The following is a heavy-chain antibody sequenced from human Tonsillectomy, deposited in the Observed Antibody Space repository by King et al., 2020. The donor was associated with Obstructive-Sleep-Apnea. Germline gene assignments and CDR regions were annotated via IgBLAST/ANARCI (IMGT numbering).Heavy chain of an antibody. D-gene: IGHD5-12*01. CDR1: GFTLSSYW. CDR3: ARGGYSGYDGGGYY. CDR2: IKQDGSEK. V-gene: IGHV3-7*01. Sequence: VQLVESGGGLVQPGGSLRLSCAASGFTLSSYWMNWVRQAPGKGLEWVANIKQDGSEKYYVDSVKGRFTISRDNAKSSLYLQMNSLRAEDTAVYYCARGGYSGYDGGGYYWGQGTLVTVSS. J-gene: IGHJ4*02.